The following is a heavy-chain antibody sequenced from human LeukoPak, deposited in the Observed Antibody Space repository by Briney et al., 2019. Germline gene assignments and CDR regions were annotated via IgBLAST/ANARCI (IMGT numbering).Heavy chain of an antibody. J-gene: IGHJ4*02. Sequence: ASLKVSCKASGYTFTSYGISWVRQAPGQGREWMGWISAYNGNTNYAQKLQGRVTMTTDTSTSTAYMELRSLRSDGTAVYYCARAQSGYDRYYYFDYWGQGTLVTVSS. CDR3: ARAQSGYDRYYYFDY. V-gene: IGHV1-18*01. D-gene: IGHD5-12*01. CDR2: ISAYNGNT. CDR1: GYTFTSYG.